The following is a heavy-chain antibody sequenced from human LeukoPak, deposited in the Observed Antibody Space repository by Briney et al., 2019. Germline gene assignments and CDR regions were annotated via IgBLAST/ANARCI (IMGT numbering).Heavy chain of an antibody. CDR1: GFTFSSYW. CDR2: INSDGSST. Sequence: GGSLRLSCAASGFTFSSYWMHWVRQAPGKGLVWVSRINSDGSSTSYADSVKGRFTISRDNAKNTLYLQMNSLRAEDTAVYYCARPHYYDSREFDYWGQGTLVTVSS. CDR3: ARPHYYDSREFDY. D-gene: IGHD3-22*01. J-gene: IGHJ4*02. V-gene: IGHV3-74*01.